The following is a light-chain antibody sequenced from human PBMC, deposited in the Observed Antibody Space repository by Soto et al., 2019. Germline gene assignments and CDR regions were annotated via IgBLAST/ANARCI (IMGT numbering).Light chain of an antibody. CDR2: KAS. J-gene: IGKJ1*01. CDR3: QHYNSYSEA. CDR1: QTISSW. V-gene: IGKV1-5*03. Sequence: DIQMTQSPSTLSGSVGDRVTITCRASQTISSWLAWYQQKPGQAPKLLIYKASTLKSGVPSRFRGSGSGTEFTLTISSLQPDDFATYYCQHYNSYSEAFGQGTKVELK.